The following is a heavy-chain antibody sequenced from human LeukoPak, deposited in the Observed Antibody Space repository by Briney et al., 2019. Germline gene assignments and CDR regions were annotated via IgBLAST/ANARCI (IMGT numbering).Heavy chain of an antibody. CDR2: IYYSGST. CDR3: ARGSGWYFY. V-gene: IGHV4-59*01. J-gene: IGHJ4*02. Sequence: SGTLSLTCTVSGSSISGYYWSWIRQPPGKGLGWIGYIYYSGSTTYNPSLKSRVTMSVDTSKNQFSLKLSSVTAADTAVYYCARGSGWYFYWGQGTLVT. CDR1: GSSISGYY. D-gene: IGHD6-13*01.